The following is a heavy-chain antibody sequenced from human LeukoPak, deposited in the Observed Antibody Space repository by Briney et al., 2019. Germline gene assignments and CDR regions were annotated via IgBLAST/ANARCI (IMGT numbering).Heavy chain of an antibody. CDR3: ARRSGNTWTNDY. Sequence: ASVKVSCKASGYTFTGYYIHWVRQAPGQGLEWMGWINPNSGGTSYAQKFQGRVTMTRDTSISTAYMELSSLRSDDSAVYYRARRSGNTWTNDYWGQGTLVTVSS. D-gene: IGHD6-19*01. V-gene: IGHV1-2*02. J-gene: IGHJ4*02. CDR2: INPNSGGT. CDR1: GYTFTGYY.